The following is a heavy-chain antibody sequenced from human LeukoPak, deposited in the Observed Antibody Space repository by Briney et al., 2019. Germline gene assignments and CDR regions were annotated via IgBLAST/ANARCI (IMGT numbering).Heavy chain of an antibody. CDR3: ARHTIRGYDVSTFDY. J-gene: IGHJ4*02. D-gene: IGHD5-12*01. CDR2: IYYSGST. CDR1: GGSISSSSYY. Sequence: SETLSLTCTVSGGSISSSSYYWGWIRQPPGKGLEWIGSIYYSGSTYYNPSLKSRVTISVDTSKNQFSLKLSSVPAADTAVYYCARHTIRGYDVSTFDYWGQGTLVTVSS. V-gene: IGHV4-39*01.